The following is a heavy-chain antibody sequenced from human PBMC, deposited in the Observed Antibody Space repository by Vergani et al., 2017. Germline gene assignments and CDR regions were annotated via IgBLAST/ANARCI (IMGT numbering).Heavy chain of an antibody. J-gene: IGHJ4*02. CDR2: IKQDGSEK. D-gene: IGHD2-15*01. Sequence: VQLVESGGGLVQPGGSLRLSCAASGFTFSNYWMSWVRQAPGKGLEWVANIKQDGSEKNYVDSVKGRFTISRDNAKNSLYLQMNSLTAEDTAVYYCARIPGYCSGGSCYPGWGYYFDYWGQGTLVTVSS. V-gene: IGHV3-7*01. CDR3: ARIPGYCSGGSCYPGWGYYFDY. CDR1: GFTFSNYW.